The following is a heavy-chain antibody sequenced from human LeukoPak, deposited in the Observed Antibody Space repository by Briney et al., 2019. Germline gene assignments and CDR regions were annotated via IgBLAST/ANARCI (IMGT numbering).Heavy chain of an antibody. J-gene: IGHJ4*02. Sequence: GGSLRLSCAASGFVLSNYAMSWVRQAPGKGLEWVSTISASGSRTYYTDSVKGRFSISRDNSRNTMYLQMNSLRAEDTAIYYCAKHPQGAAGAHFDYWGQGTLVSVSS. CDR3: AKHPQGAAGAHFDY. D-gene: IGHD6-13*01. CDR2: ISASGSRT. CDR1: GFVLSNYA. V-gene: IGHV3-23*01.